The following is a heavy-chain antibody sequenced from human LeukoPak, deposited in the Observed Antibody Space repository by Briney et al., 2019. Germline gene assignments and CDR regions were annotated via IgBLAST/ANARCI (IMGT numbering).Heavy chain of an antibody. CDR1: GFTFSSYG. V-gene: IGHV3-30*03. Sequence: PGGSLRLSCAASGFTFSSYGMHWVRQAPGKGLEWVAIISYDGSNKYYADSVKGRFTISRDNSKNTLYLQMNSLRSEDTAVYYCARQRREMVRGVFDWFDPWGQGTLVTVSS. CDR3: ARQRREMVRGVFDWFDP. CDR2: ISYDGSNK. J-gene: IGHJ5*02. D-gene: IGHD3-10*01.